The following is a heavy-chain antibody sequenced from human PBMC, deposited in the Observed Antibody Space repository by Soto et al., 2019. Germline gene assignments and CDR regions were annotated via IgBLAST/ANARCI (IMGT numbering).Heavy chain of an antibody. CDR1: GYTFTNYA. J-gene: IGHJ5*02. D-gene: IGHD3-9*01. V-gene: IGHV1-3*01. CDR3: AILRYFGVGMRFGA. Sequence: ASVKVSCMASGYTFTNYAMHWVRQAPGQRLEWMGWINAGNGNAKYSQKFQGRVTITRDTSASTDYMELSSLRSEDTAVYSCAILRYFGVGMRFGAWGERPLVTVSS. CDR2: INAGNGNA.